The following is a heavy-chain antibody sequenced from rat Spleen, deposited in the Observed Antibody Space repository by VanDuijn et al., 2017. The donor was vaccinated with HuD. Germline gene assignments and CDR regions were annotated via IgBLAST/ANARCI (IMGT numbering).Heavy chain of an antibody. J-gene: IGHJ3*01. CDR2: ISYDGSRT. CDR3: ATHEGSSGFAF. CDR1: GFTFSDYY. V-gene: IGHV5-29*01. D-gene: IGHD1-11*01. Sequence: EVQLVESDGGLVQPGRSLKLSCAASGFTFSDYYMAWVRQAPTKGLEWVATISYDGSRTYYRDSVKGRFTISRDDAKRTLYLQMNSLRSDDTATYYCATHEGSSGFAFWGQGTLVTVSS.